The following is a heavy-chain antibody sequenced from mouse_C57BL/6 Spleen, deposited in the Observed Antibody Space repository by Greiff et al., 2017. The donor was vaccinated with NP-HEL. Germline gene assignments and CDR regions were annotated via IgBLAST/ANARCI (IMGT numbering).Heavy chain of an antibody. CDR2: IDPSDSYT. J-gene: IGHJ3*01. CDR3: ARYGSSPFAY. CDR1: GYTFTSYW. D-gene: IGHD1-1*01. V-gene: IGHV1-69*01. Sequence: VQLQQSGAELVMPGASVKLSCKASGYTFTSYWMHWVKQRPGQGLEWIGEIDPSDSYTNYNQKFKGKSTLTVDKSSSTAYMQLSSLTSEDSAVYYCARYGSSPFAYWGQGTLVTVSA.